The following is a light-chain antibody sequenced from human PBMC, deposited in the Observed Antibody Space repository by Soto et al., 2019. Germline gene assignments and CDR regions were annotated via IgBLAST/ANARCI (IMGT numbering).Light chain of an antibody. CDR1: SGHTTYA. CDR2: VNSDGSH. J-gene: IGLJ2*01. V-gene: IGLV4-69*01. CDR3: QTWGTGIQV. Sequence: QSVLTQSPSAPASLGASVKLTCTLSSGHTTYAIAWHQQQPEKGPRYLMKVNSDGSHNKGDGIPDRFSGSSSGAERYLTISSLQSEDEAAYYCQTWGTGIQVFGGGTKLTVL.